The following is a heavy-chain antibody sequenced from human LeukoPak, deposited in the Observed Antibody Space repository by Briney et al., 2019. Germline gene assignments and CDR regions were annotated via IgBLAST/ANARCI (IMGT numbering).Heavy chain of an antibody. Sequence: PGASVKVSCKASGYTFTGYYMHWVRQAPGQGLEWMGWINPNSGGTNYAQKFQGRVTITRDTSASTAYMELSSLRSEDTAVYYCARDWAVPAAIRFDYWGQGTLVTVSS. V-gene: IGHV1-2*02. CDR3: ARDWAVPAAIRFDY. J-gene: IGHJ4*02. CDR1: GYTFTGYY. CDR2: INPNSGGT. D-gene: IGHD2-2*01.